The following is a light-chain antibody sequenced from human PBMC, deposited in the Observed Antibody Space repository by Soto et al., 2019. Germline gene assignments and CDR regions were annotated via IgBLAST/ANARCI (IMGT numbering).Light chain of an antibody. CDR3: QTWGPGFVL. CDR2: LDSDGSH. Sequence: QSVLTQSPSASASLGASVKLTCTLSSGHSNYDIAWHQQQPEKGPRYLMKLDSDGSHNRGDGIPDRFSGSSSGAERYVTISSLPSEDEADYYCQTWGPGFVLFGGGTKLTVL. CDR1: SGHSNYD. J-gene: IGLJ2*01. V-gene: IGLV4-69*02.